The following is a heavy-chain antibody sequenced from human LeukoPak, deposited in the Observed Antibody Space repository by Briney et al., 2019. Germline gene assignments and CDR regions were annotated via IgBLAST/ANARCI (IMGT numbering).Heavy chain of an antibody. CDR2: INPNSGGT. D-gene: IGHD2/OR15-2a*01. J-gene: IGHJ3*02. V-gene: IGHV1-2*02. Sequence: ASVKVSCKASGYTFTGYYMHWGRQAPGQGLEWMGWINPNSGGTNYAQKFQGRVTMTRDTSISTAYMELSRLRSDDTAVYYCARVLLGVGAFDIWGQGTMVTVSS. CDR1: GYTFTGYY. CDR3: ARVLLGVGAFDI.